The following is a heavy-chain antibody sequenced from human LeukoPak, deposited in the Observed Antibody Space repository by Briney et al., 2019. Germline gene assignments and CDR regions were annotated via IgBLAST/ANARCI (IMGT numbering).Heavy chain of an antibody. CDR3: AAGHYYYYGMDV. Sequence: SVKVSCKASGGTFSSYAISWVRQAPGQGLEWMGGIIPIFGTANYAQKFQGRVTITADGSTSTAYMELSSLRSEDTAVYYCAAGHYYYYGMDVWGQGTTVTVSS. V-gene: IGHV1-69*13. J-gene: IGHJ6*02. CDR2: IIPIFGTA. CDR1: GGTFSSYA.